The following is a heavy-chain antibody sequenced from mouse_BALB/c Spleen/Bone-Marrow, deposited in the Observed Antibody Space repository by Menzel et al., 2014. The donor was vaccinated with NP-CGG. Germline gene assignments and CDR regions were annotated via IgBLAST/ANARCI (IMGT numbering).Heavy chain of an antibody. V-gene: IGHV1S81*02. CDR2: INPSNGGT. J-gene: IGHJ4*01. D-gene: IGHD2-1*01. Sequence: QVQLQQSGAELVKPGASVKLSCKASGYTFTSYYVYWVKQRPGQGLEWIGEINPSNGGTNFNEKFKSKATLTVDKSSSTAYMQLSSLTSEDSAVYYCIYYGNPYAMDYWGQGTSVTVSS. CDR1: GYTFTSYY. CDR3: IYYGNPYAMDY.